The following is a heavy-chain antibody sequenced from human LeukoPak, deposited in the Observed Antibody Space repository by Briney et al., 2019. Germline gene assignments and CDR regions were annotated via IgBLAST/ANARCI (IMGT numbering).Heavy chain of an antibody. Sequence: TGGSLRLSCAASGFTFSSYAMHWVRQAPGKGLEWVSAISGSGGSTYYADSVKGRFTISRDNSKNTLYLQMNSLRAEDTAVYYCAKAPPMVRGAPGFDYWGQGTLVTVSS. CDR1: GFTFSSYA. CDR3: AKAPPMVRGAPGFDY. CDR2: ISGSGGST. J-gene: IGHJ4*02. D-gene: IGHD3-10*01. V-gene: IGHV3-23*01.